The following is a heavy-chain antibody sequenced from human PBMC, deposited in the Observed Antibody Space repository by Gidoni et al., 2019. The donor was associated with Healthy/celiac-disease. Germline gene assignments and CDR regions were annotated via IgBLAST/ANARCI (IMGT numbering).Heavy chain of an antibody. CDR2: IYYSGST. CDR1: GGSIRSYY. CDR3: ARVRDDILTGYYGLEDWYFDL. Sequence: QVQLQESGPGLVKPSETLSLTCTVPGGSIRSYYWSWIRQPPGKGLEWIGYIYYSGSTNYNPSLKSRVTISVDTSKNQFSLKLSSVTAADTTVYYCARVRDDILTGYYGLEDWYFDLWGRGTLVTVSS. D-gene: IGHD3-9*01. J-gene: IGHJ2*01. V-gene: IGHV4-59*01.